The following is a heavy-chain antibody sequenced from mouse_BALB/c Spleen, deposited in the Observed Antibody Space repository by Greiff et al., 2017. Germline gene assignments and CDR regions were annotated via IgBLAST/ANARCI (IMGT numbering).Heavy chain of an antibody. Sequence: EVKLMESGGGLVQPGGSRKLSCAASGFTFSSFGMHWVRQAPEKGLEWVAYISSGSSTIYYADTVKGRFTISRDNPKNTLFLQMTSLRSEDTAMYYCARRSTMITKGAMDYWGQGTSVTVSS. CDR3: ARRSTMITKGAMDY. CDR2: ISSGSSTI. CDR1: GFTFSSFG. D-gene: IGHD2-4*01. V-gene: IGHV5-17*02. J-gene: IGHJ4*01.